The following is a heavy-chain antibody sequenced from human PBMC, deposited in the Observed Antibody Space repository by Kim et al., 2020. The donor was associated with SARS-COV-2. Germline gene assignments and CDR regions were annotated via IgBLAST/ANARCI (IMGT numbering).Heavy chain of an antibody. V-gene: IGHV3-43D*03. CDR3: AKASGRGRYNCFDP. Sequence: ADSVNGRFTISRDNSKNSLYLQMNSLRAEDTALYYCAKASGRGRYNCFDPCGPGTLVALSS. J-gene: IGHJ5*02. D-gene: IGHD6-25*01.